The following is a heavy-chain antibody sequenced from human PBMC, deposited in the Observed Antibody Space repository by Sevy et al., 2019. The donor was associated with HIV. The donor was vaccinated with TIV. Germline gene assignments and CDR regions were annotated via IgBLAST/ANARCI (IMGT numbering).Heavy chain of an antibody. J-gene: IGHJ4*02. D-gene: IGHD3-22*01. CDR1: GFTFSTYY. Sequence: GGSLRLSCVTSGFTFSTYYMNWVRQAPGKGLEWVSSISSGGDTISYAEPVRGRFTISRDNAKSSLYLQMNSLRDEDTAVYYCARGTGLLVRGAYYFDYWGQGSLVTVSS. CDR3: ARGTGLLVRGAYYFDY. V-gene: IGHV3-48*02. CDR2: ISSGGDTI.